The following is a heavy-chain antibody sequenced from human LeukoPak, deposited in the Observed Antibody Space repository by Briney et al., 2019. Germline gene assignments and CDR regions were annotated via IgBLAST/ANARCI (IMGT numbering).Heavy chain of an antibody. CDR1: GFTFTSYG. J-gene: IGHJ4*02. D-gene: IGHD2-2*01. CDR2: ISGYNGNT. Sequence: VASVKVSCKAFGFTFTSYGFTWVRQAPGQGLEWMGWISGYNGNTNYAQKLQGRVTMTTDTSTRTAYMELRSLRSDDTAVYYCARGGSSTYIDYWGQGTLVTVSS. CDR3: ARGGSSTYIDY. V-gene: IGHV1-18*01.